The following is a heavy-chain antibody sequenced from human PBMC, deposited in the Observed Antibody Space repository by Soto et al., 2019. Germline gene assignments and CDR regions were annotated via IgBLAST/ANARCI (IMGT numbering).Heavy chain of an antibody. CDR3: ARDRRDYDFWSGYYSLDYYGMDV. J-gene: IGHJ6*02. CDR1: GSTVSSNY. D-gene: IGHD3-3*01. V-gene: IGHV3-53*01. CDR2: IYSGGST. Sequence: GGSLRLSCAASGSTVSSNYMSWVRQAPGKGLEWVSVIYSGGSTYYADSVKGRFTISRDNSKNTLYLQMNSLRAEDAAVYYCARDRRDYDFWSGYYSLDYYGMDVWGQGTTVTVSS.